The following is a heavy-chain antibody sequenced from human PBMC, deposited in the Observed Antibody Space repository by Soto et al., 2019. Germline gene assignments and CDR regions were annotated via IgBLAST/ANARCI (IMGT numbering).Heavy chain of an antibody. CDR2: IYYSGST. V-gene: IGHV4-61*01. Sequence: SETLSLTCTVSGGSVSSGSHYWSWIRQPPGKGLEWIGYIYYSGSTNYNPSLKSRVTISVDTSKNQFSLKLSSVTAADTAVYYCARVPTIFGVVETEYYFDYWGQGTLVTVSS. CDR1: GGSVSSGSHY. CDR3: ARVPTIFGVVETEYYFDY. J-gene: IGHJ4*02. D-gene: IGHD3-3*01.